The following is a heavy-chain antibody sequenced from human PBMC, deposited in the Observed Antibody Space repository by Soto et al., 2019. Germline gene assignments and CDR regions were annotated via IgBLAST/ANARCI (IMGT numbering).Heavy chain of an antibody. CDR3: VRASGNYFFDY. V-gene: IGHV3-74*01. J-gene: IGHJ4*02. Sequence: EVQLVESGGGLVQPGGSLRLSCAVSGFTFSHYWMHWVRQAPGKGLVWVSRIKSDGSITTYADSVKGRFTISRDNAKNTLYLQMNNVRAEDTAVYYCVRASGNYFFDYWGQGTLVTVSS. CDR2: IKSDGSIT. D-gene: IGHD1-26*01. CDR1: GFTFSHYW.